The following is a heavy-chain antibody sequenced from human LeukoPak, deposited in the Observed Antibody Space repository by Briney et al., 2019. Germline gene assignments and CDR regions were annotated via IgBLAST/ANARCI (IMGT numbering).Heavy chain of an antibody. CDR2: INHSGST. Sequence: SETLSLTCAVYGGSFSGYYWSWIRQPPGKGLEWIGEINHSGSTNYNPSLKSRVTISVDTSKNQFSLKLSSVTAADTAVYYFARAYSSSWYFNWFDPWGQGTLVTVSS. CDR1: GGSFSGYY. J-gene: IGHJ5*02. D-gene: IGHD6-13*01. CDR3: ARAYSSSWYFNWFDP. V-gene: IGHV4-34*01.